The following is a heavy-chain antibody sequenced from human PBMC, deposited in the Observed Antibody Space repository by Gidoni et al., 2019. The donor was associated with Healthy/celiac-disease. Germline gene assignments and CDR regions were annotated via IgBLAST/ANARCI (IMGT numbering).Heavy chain of an antibody. J-gene: IGHJ4*02. CDR2: ISSSVSTI. D-gene: IGHD3-22*01. V-gene: IGHV3-48*03. CDR1: GFTFSSSE. Sequence: EVKLVESGGGLVQPGVSLRLSCAASGFTFSSSEMNWVRQAPGKGLWWVSYISSSVSTIYYADSVKGRFTISRDNAKNSLYLQMNSLRADDTAVYYCARDLYYDSNRSFDYWGQGTLVTVSS. CDR3: ARDLYYDSNRSFDY.